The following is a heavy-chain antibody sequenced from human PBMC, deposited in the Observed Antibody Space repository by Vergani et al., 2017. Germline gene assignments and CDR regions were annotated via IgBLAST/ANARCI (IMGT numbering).Heavy chain of an antibody. CDR1: GGSFSGYY. D-gene: IGHD4-23*01. J-gene: IGHJ3*02. V-gene: IGHV4-34*01. CDR2: INHSGST. CDR3: ARGPRWRPSGAFDI. Sequence: QVQLQQWGAGLLKPSETLSLTCAVYGGSFSGYYWSWIRQPPGKGLEWIGEINHSGSTNYNPSLKSRVTISVDTSKNQFSLKLSSVTAADAAVYYCARGPRWRPSGAFDIWGQGTMVTVSS.